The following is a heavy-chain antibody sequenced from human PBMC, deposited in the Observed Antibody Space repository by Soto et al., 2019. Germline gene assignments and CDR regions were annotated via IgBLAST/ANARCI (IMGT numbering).Heavy chain of an antibody. J-gene: IGHJ2*01. CDR3: LRVPGPFTVITFWWYFDL. CDR1: GFTFSTHS. V-gene: IGHV3-48*01. CDR2: ISNSSSTI. Sequence: EVQLGESGGGLVQPGGSLRLSCVASGFTFSTHSMNWVRQAPGKGLEWVSYISNSSSTIYYSDSVKGRFTISRDNAKNSLYLQMNFLRAEDTAVYYCLRVPGPFTVITFWWYFDLWGRGTLVTVSS. D-gene: IGHD3-22*01.